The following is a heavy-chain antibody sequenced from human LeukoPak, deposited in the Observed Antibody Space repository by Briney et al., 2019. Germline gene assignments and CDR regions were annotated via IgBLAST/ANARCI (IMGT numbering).Heavy chain of an antibody. V-gene: IGHV3-48*01. Sequence: GGSLRLSCAACGFTFSSFSMNWVRQAPGKGLEWFSYIRASSNGVQYADSVQGRFTISRDNAKNSLYLQMNSLRAEDTAVYYCARDSAYAFDYWGQGTLVTVSS. J-gene: IGHJ4*02. CDR1: GFTFSSFS. CDR3: ARDSAYAFDY. D-gene: IGHD3-16*01. CDR2: IRASSNGV.